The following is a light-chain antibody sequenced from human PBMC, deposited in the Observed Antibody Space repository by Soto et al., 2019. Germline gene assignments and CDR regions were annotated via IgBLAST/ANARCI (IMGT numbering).Light chain of an antibody. J-gene: IGKJ3*01. CDR3: QQYNNWPPVT. V-gene: IGKV3D-15*01. Sequence: ETVMTQSPATLSVSPGERATLSCRASQSVSGNLAWYQQKPGQPPRLLIYDASNRATGIPARFSGSGSGTEFTLTISSLQSEDFAVYYCQQYNNWPPVTFGPGTKVNIK. CDR2: DAS. CDR1: QSVSGN.